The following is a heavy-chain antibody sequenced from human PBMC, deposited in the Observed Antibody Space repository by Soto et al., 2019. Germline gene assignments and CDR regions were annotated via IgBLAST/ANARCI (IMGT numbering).Heavy chain of an antibody. J-gene: IGHJ4*02. CDR1: GFSFSTYD. CDR2: IGTASET. D-gene: IGHD3-22*01. V-gene: IGHV3-13*01. Sequence: GGSLRLSCAASGFSFSTYDIHWVRQSTGKGLEWVSGIGTASETYYSASVKGRFTISRENAKKSLYLQMKSLIEGDTAVYYCVRGYNDSSGGHYCDYWGQGTLVTVSS. CDR3: VRGYNDSSGGHYCDY.